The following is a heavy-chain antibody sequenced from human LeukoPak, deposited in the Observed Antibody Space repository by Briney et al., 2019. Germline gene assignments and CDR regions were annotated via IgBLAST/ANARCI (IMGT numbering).Heavy chain of an antibody. J-gene: IGHJ4*02. CDR1: GFSFSNYA. CDR2: ISGSGGST. V-gene: IGHV3-23*01. Sequence: GGSLRLSCAASGFSFSNYAMSWVRQAPGKGLEWVSAISGSGGSTFYADSVKGRFTVSRDNSRNTLYLQMNSLRAEDTAVYYCAKIEESGCYERDCWGQGTLVTVSS. CDR3: AKIEESGCYERDC. D-gene: IGHD6-19*01.